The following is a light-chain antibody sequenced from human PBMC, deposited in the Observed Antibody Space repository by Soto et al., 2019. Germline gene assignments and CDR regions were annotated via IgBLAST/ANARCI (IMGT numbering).Light chain of an antibody. J-gene: IGKJ4*01. V-gene: IGKV3-20*01. CDR3: QQFGSSPLLT. CDR1: QSIRSNY. Sequence: EIVLTQSPGTLSLSPGERATLSCRAIQSIRSNYLAWYQQKPGQAPRFLIYGAFSRATGIPDRFSGSGSGTDFTLTISRLEPEDFAVYYCQQFGSSPLLTFGGGTKVDI. CDR2: GAF.